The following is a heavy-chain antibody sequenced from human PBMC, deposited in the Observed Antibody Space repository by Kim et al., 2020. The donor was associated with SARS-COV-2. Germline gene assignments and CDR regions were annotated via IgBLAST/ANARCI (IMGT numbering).Heavy chain of an antibody. D-gene: IGHD3-22*01. V-gene: IGHV3-9*01. Sequence: SVKGRFTISRNKAKNSLYMQMNSLRAEDTALYYCAKDKGGVYDSSGYLDYWGQGTLVTVSS. J-gene: IGHJ4*02. CDR3: AKDKGGVYDSSGYLDY.